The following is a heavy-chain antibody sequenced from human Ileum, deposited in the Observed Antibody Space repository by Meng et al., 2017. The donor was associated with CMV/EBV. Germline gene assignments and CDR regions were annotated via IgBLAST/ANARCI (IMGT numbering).Heavy chain of an antibody. V-gene: IGHV6-1*01. CDR2: TWYGSKWYY. J-gene: IGHJ4*02. Sequence: QVQLPQPCHGVVNPSKTLPLTFAGESVSISPESWNWIRRSPSRGLEGLGRTWYGSKWYYEYAVSVKSRITIIPDTSQNQISLQLNSVTPDDTAVYYCTYGWPLKYWGQGSLVTVSS. CDR3: TYGWPLKY. CDR1: ESVSISPES. D-gene: IGHD3-10*01.